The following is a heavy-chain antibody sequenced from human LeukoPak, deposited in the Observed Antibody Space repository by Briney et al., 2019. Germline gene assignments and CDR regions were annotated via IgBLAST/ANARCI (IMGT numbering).Heavy chain of an antibody. D-gene: IGHD5-18*01. CDR2: ISGSGGST. CDR3: AKGGYSYGLGYFDY. J-gene: IGHJ4*02. V-gene: IGHV3-23*01. CDR1: GFTFSSYA. Sequence: GRSLRLSCAASGFTFSSYAMSWVRQAPGKGLEWVSAISGSGGSTYYADSVKGRFTISRDNSKNTLYLQMNSLRAEDTAVYYCAKGGYSYGLGYFDYWGQGTLVTVSS.